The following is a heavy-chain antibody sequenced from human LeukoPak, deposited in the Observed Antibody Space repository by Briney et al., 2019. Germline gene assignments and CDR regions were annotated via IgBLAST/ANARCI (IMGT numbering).Heavy chain of an antibody. CDR3: ARDRYDFWSGYYPNSNWFDP. CDR1: GYTFTGYY. CDR2: INPNSGGT. V-gene: IGHV1-2*02. J-gene: IGHJ5*02. D-gene: IGHD3-3*01. Sequence: ASVKVSCKASGYTFTGYYMHWVRQAPGQGLEWMGWINPNSGGTNYAQKFQGRVTMTRDTSISTAYMELSRLRSDDTAVYYCARDRYDFWSGYYPNSNWFDPWGQGTLVTVSS.